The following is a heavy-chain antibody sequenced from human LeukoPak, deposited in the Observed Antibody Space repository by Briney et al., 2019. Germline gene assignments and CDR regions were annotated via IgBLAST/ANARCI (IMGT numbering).Heavy chain of an antibody. CDR1: GFAFSRYH. CDR2: IIYHNNPT. Sequence: PGRSLRPSCAASGFAFSRYHMRWVSQAPGKWLEWLSYIIYHNNPTYYADSVKGRFSLSRDNAKNSMYLQLNCLRAKHTAMTYCVRDYLWSLEYWGQGTPVTVSS. J-gene: IGHJ4*02. D-gene: IGHD2-21*01. V-gene: IGHV3-48*01. CDR3: VRDYLWSLEY.